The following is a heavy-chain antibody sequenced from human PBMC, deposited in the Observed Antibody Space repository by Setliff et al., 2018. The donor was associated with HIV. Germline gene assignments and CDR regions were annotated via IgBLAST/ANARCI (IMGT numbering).Heavy chain of an antibody. CDR2: LHSSGDA. CDR3: ARAYFGSGIYY. CDR1: GGSVSSSSYY. D-gene: IGHD3-10*01. J-gene: IGHJ4*02. V-gene: IGHV4-61*09. Sequence: SETLSLTCSVSGGSVSSSSYYWTWIRQPAGKGLEWIGHLHSSGDAYYGPSLKSRVAMSLDTSKNQFSLRLNSVTAADTAVYYCARAYFGSGIYYWGQGTLVTVSS.